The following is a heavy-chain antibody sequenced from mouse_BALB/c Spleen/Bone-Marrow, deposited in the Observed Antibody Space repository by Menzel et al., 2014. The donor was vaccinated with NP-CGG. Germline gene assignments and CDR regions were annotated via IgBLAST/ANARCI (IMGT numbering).Heavy chain of an antibody. V-gene: IGHV5-6-5*01. Sequence: EVKLVESGGGLVKPGGSLKLSCAASGFTFSSYAMSWVRQTPEKRLEWVASISSGGSTYYPDSVKGQFTISRDNARNILYLQMSSLRSEDTAMYYCARGRDRYDDAMDYWGQGTSVTVSS. CDR2: ISSGGST. CDR1: GFTFSSYA. J-gene: IGHJ4*01. D-gene: IGHD2-14*01. CDR3: ARGRDRYDDAMDY.